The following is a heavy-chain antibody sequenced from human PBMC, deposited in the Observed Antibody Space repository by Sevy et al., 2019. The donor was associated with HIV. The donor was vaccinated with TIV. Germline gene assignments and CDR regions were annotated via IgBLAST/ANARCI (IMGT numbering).Heavy chain of an antibody. D-gene: IGHD6-6*01. CDR3: AKALEYSSSSVDY. Sequence: GGSLRLSCAASGFTFSSYAMSWVRQAPGKGMEWVSAISGSGGSTYYAHSVKGRFTISRDNSKNTLYLQMNSLRAEDTAVYYCAKALEYSSSSVDYWGQGTLVTVSS. J-gene: IGHJ4*02. V-gene: IGHV3-23*01. CDR1: GFTFSSYA. CDR2: ISGSGGST.